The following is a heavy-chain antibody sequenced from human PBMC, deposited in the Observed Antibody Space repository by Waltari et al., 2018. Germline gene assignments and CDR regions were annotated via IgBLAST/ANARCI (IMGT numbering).Heavy chain of an antibody. J-gene: IGHJ5*02. CDR1: GGSISSSSYY. Sequence: QLQLQESGPGLVKPSETLSLTCTVSGGSISSSSYYWGWIRQPPGKGLEWIGSIYYSGSTYYNPSLKSRVTISVDTSKNQFSLKLSSVTAADTAVYYCARHLGLLRSWFDPWGQGTLVTVSS. CDR3: ARHLGLLRSWFDP. D-gene: IGHD2-21*01. CDR2: IYYSGST. V-gene: IGHV4-39*01.